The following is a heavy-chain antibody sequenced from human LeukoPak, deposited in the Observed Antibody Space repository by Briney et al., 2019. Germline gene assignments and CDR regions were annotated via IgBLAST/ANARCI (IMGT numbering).Heavy chain of an antibody. CDR1: GFTFISYN. CDR2: SNGDGTDT. V-gene: IGHV3-74*01. J-gene: IGHJ4*02. CDR3: ARDSHGGVDY. Sequence: GGSLRLSCAASGFTFISYNMNWVRQAPGKGLEWVSRSNGDGTDTIYADSVKGRFTISRDNAKNTLYLQMNSLRAEDTAVYYCARDSHGGVDYWGQGTLVTVSS. D-gene: IGHD3-10*01.